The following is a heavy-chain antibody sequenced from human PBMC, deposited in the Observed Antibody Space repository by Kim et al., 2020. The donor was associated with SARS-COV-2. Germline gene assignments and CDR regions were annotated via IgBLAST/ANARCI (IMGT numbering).Heavy chain of an antibody. CDR1: GGSISSYY. D-gene: IGHD3-16*01. CDR2: IYYSGST. Sequence: SETLSLTCTVSGGSISSYYWSWIRQPPGKGLEWIGYIYYSGSTNYNPSLKSRVTISVDTSKNQFSLKLSSVTAADTAVYYCARDRAGPYYDYDHSGMDV. V-gene: IGHV4-59*01. J-gene: IGHJ6*01. CDR3: ARDRAGPYYDYDHSGMDV.